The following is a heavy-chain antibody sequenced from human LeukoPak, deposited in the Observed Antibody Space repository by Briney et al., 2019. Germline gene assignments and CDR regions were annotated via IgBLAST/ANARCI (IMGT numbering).Heavy chain of an antibody. Sequence: GGSLRLSCAASGFTFSSYAMHWVRQAPGKGLEWVAVISYDGSNKYYADSVKGRFTISRDNSKNTLYLQMNTLRAEDTAVYYCARLAGVHDYSNYGQFDYWGQGTPVTVSS. CDR2: ISYDGSNK. CDR1: GFTFSSYA. J-gene: IGHJ4*02. V-gene: IGHV3-30-3*01. D-gene: IGHD4-11*01. CDR3: ARLAGVHDYSNYGQFDY.